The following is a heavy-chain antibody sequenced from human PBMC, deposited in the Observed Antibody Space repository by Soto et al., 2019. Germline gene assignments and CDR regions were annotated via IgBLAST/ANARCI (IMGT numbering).Heavy chain of an antibody. J-gene: IGHJ4*01. D-gene: IGHD3-22*01. V-gene: IGHV1-2*04. Sequence: ASVKVSCKASGYTFTGYYMHWVRQAPGQGLEWMGWINPNSGGTNYAQKFQGWVTMTRDTSISTAYMELNSLKTEDTGIYYCTTDSYSTMIVVRFDYWGHGTLVTVSS. CDR1: GYTFTGYY. CDR3: TTDSYSTMIVVRFDY. CDR2: INPNSGGT.